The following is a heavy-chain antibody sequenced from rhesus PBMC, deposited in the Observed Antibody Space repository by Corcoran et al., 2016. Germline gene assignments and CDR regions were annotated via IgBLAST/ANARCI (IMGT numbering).Heavy chain of an antibody. J-gene: IGHJ5-1*01. CDR1: VFTSGSCC. D-gene: IGHD5-24*01. Sequence: VPLVGCGGGIVCPAASLSLESLASVFTSGSCCMSCDGRALGGVGVRSIDGDSCSINYTPSLKNRFTISRDTAKTSLSLQVRSVTAADTAVYYCARGDTDSRNIRFDVWGPGVLVTVSS. V-gene: IGHV3-136*01. CDR2: IDGDSCSI. CDR3: ARGDTDSRNIRFDV.